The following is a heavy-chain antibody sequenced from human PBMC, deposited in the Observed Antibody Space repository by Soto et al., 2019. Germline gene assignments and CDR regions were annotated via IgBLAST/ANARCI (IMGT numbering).Heavy chain of an antibody. CDR2: INPNCGST. CDR1: GYIFTNFY. V-gene: IGHV1-46*01. J-gene: IGHJ4*02. CDR3: TRGLASGDY. D-gene: IGHD6-6*01. Sequence: QVQLVQPGAEVKKPGASVKFSCKASGYIFTNFYIHWVRQAPGQGLEWIGIINPNCGSTNYAQNFQGRVTMTRDTSTSTVYMDLSSLRSEDTAVYYCTRGLASGDYWGQGNLITVSS.